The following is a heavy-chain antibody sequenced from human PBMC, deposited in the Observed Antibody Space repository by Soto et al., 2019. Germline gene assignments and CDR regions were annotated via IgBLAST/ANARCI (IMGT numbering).Heavy chain of an antibody. Sequence: QVQLVQSGAEVKKPGSSVKVSCKASGGTFSSYAISWVRQAPGQGLEWMGGIIPIFGTANYAQKFHGRVTITADEYTSAAYMELSSLRSEGTAVYYCAREGASGSHIGYWGHGTLVNVSS. CDR3: AREGASGSHIGY. J-gene: IGHJ4*01. CDR2: IIPIFGTA. D-gene: IGHD3-22*01. V-gene: IGHV1-69*01. CDR1: GGTFSSYA.